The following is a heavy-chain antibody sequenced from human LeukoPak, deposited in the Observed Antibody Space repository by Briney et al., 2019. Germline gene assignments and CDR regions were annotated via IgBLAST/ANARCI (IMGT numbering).Heavy chain of an antibody. V-gene: IGHV4-59*01. CDR2: IYYSGST. J-gene: IGHJ5*02. CDR1: GASISSYY. Sequence: SETLSLTCSVSGASISSYYWSWIRQPPGKGLEWIGYIYYSGSTNYNPSLKSRVTISVDTSKNQFSLKLSSVTAADTAVYYCARDRRENWFDPWGQGTLVTVSS. CDR3: ARDRRENWFDP.